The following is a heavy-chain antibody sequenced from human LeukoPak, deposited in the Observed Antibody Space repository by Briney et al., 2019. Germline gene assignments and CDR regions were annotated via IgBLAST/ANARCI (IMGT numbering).Heavy chain of an antibody. Sequence: ASVKVSCKASGYTFTSYGISWVRQAPGQGLEWMGGIIPIFGTANYAQKFQGRVTITADKSTSTAYMELSSLRSEDTAVYYCASLDYYDSRAQAGRASFQHWGQGTLVTVSS. CDR3: ASLDYYDSRAQAGRASFQH. J-gene: IGHJ1*01. D-gene: IGHD3-22*01. CDR1: GYTFTSYG. CDR2: IIPIFGTA. V-gene: IGHV1-69*06.